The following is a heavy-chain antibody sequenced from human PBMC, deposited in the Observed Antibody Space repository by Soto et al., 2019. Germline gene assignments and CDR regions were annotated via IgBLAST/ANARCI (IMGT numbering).Heavy chain of an antibody. D-gene: IGHD5-12*01. Sequence: VGSLRLSCAVPGFTFNSYAMNWVRQAPGKGLEWVSSISGSGRTTYYADAVKGRFTVSRDNSKNTLFLQMNSLRSEDTAVYYCAKGVTTIVATGSWFDHWGQGTLVTVSS. CDR3: AKGVTTIVATGSWFDH. CDR2: ISGSGRTT. V-gene: IGHV3-23*01. CDR1: GFTFNSYA. J-gene: IGHJ5*02.